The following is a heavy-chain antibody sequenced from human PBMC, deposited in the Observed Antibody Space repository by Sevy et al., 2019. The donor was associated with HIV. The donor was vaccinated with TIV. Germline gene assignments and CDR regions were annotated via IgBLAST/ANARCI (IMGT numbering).Heavy chain of an antibody. J-gene: IGHJ4*02. CDR2: IYYSGST. Sequence: SLTCGVSGDSINSNDYYWGWIRQPPGKGLEWIGTIYYSGSTYYNPSLKSRVTISVDTSKNQFSLKLTSVTAADTALYYCARHLPLAYYEILTPDSRPFDNWGQGTLVTVSS. CDR1: GDSINSNDYY. D-gene: IGHD3-9*01. CDR3: ARHLPLAYYEILTPDSRPFDN. V-gene: IGHV4-39*01.